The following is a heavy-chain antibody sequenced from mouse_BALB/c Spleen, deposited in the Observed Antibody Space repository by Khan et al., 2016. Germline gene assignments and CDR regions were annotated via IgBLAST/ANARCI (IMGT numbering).Heavy chain of an antibody. CDR3: TRHYGSSWGKNFFGY. CDR2: IFPGSGDT. V-gene: IGHV1-5*01. Sequence: VQQSGTVLARPGASVKMSCKASDYTFSTYWMHWVKQRPGQGLEWIGAIFPGSGDTTNNQRFEDKAKLTAVTSTNTAYMEPSSLTNEDSAVYYGTRHYGSSWGKNFFGYWGQGTTLTVSS. D-gene: IGHD1-1*01. CDR1: DYTFSTYW. J-gene: IGHJ2*01.